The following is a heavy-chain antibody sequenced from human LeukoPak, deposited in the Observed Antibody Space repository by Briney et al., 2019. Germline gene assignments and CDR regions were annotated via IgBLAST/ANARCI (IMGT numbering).Heavy chain of an antibody. V-gene: IGHV3-30*18. CDR3: AKDWSPYGGDYSDY. CDR1: GFTFSSYG. Sequence: GGSLRLSCAASGFTFSSYGMHWVRQAPGKGLEWVAVISYDGSNKYYADSVKGRFTISRDNSKNTLYLQMNSLRAEDTAVYYCAKDWSPYGGDYSDYWGQGTLVTVSS. CDR2: ISYDGSNK. D-gene: IGHD4-23*01. J-gene: IGHJ4*02.